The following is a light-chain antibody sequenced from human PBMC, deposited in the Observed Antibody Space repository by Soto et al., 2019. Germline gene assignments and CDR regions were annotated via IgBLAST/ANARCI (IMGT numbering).Light chain of an antibody. CDR2: TAS. CDR1: QDIGSW. V-gene: IGKV1-12*01. Sequence: DIQLTQSPSSVSASVGERVTISWRASQDIGSWLAWYQQRPGEDPKLLIYTASSLESGVPSRFSGSGSGTDFTLTISSLQPEDVATYYYQQVNYCPQMFGQVTKVEIK. CDR3: QQVNYCPQM. J-gene: IGKJ1*01.